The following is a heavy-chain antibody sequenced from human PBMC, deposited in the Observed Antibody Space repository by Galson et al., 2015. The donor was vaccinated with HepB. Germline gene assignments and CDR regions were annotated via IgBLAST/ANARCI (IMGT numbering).Heavy chain of an antibody. D-gene: IGHD3-3*01. Sequence: SLRLSCAASAFTFRSYARSWVRQAPGKGLEWVSAFSGSGGSTYFADSVKGRFTISRDNSKNTLYLQMNSLRAEDTAVYYCAKDLLYEVDYWGQGTLVTVSS. CDR2: FSGSGGST. J-gene: IGHJ4*02. CDR3: AKDLLYEVDY. CDR1: AFTFRSYA. V-gene: IGHV3-23*01.